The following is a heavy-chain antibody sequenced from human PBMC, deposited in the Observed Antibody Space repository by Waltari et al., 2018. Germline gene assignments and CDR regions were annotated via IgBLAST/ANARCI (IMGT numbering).Heavy chain of an antibody. D-gene: IGHD2-15*01. J-gene: IGHJ3*01. CDR1: GFTVSSIY. CDR2: IYIAGGT. Sequence: EVQLVETGGGLVQPGGSLTLSCAASGFTVSSIYMSWVRQAPGKGLEWVSVIYIAGGTYYADSVKGRFTISRDHSKNTLYLQMNSLRAEDTAIYYGARDDPLTSGGGFDVWGQGTMVTVSS. V-gene: IGHV3-53*02. CDR3: ARDDPLTSGGGFDV.